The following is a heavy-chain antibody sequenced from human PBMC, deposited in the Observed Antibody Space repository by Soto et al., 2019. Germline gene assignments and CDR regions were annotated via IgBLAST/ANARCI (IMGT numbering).Heavy chain of an antibody. CDR1: GGSITNYY. CDR2: IYNSGTT. CDR3: ARPRRSSDWFDP. J-gene: IGHJ5*02. Sequence: SETLSLTCTVSGGSITNYYWSWIRQPPGKGLEWIGYIYNSGTTNYNPSLKSRVTISVDTSKNQFSLKLSSVTAADTAVYYCARPRRSSDWFDPWGQGTWVTVSS. V-gene: IGHV4-59*08.